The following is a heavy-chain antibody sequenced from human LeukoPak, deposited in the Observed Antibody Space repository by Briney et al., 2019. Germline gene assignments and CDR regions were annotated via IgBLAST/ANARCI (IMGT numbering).Heavy chain of an antibody. CDR3: ASDSSGYYPTNDY. Sequence: SVKVSFKASGGTFSSYAISWVRQAPGQGLEWMGRIIPILGIANYAQKFQGRVTITADKSTSTAYMELSSLRSEDTAVYYCASDSSGYYPTNDYWGQGTLVTVSS. CDR1: GGTFSSYA. J-gene: IGHJ4*02. CDR2: IIPILGIA. V-gene: IGHV1-69*04. D-gene: IGHD3-22*01.